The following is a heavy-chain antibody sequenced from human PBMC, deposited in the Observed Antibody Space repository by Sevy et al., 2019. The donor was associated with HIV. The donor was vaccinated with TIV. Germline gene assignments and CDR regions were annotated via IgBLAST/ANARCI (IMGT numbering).Heavy chain of an antibody. V-gene: IGHV3-74*01. Sequence: GGSLRLSCAASGFTFSSYWMHWVRQAPGKGLVWVSRINSDGSSTSYADSVKGRFTISRDNAKNTLYLQMNSLRAEDTAVYYCARESETGPDHYYYMDVRGKGTTVTVSS. CDR3: ARESETGPDHYYYMDV. CDR2: INSDGSST. CDR1: GFTFSSYW. J-gene: IGHJ6*03.